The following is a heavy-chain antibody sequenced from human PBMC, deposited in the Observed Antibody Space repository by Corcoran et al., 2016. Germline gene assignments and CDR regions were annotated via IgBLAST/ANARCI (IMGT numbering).Heavy chain of an antibody. CDR3: AAGYSYGEGDY. Sequence: QVKLQESGPGLVKPSETLSLTCTVSGGSISSYYWSWIRQPPGKGLEWIGYIYYSGSNNYNPSLKSRVTISVDTSKNQFSLKLSSVTAADTAVYYCAAGYSYGEGDYWGQGTLVTVSS. V-gene: IGHV4-59*01. CDR1: GGSISSYY. D-gene: IGHD5-18*01. J-gene: IGHJ4*02. CDR2: IYYSGSN.